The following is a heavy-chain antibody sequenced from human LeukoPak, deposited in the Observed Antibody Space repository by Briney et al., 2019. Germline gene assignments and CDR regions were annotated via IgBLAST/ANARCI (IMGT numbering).Heavy chain of an antibody. CDR2: IYTSGTS. J-gene: IGHJ5*02. Sequence: PSETLSLTCTVSGGSVSSSFWTWIRQPAGKGLEWIGRIYTSGTSNYNPSLKSRVTMSVDTSKNHFSLNLSSVTAADTAVYYCARVGHLTNNWFDPWGQGSLVSVSS. V-gene: IGHV4-4*07. CDR3: ARVGHLTNNWFDP. D-gene: IGHD4-11*01. CDR1: GGSVSSSF.